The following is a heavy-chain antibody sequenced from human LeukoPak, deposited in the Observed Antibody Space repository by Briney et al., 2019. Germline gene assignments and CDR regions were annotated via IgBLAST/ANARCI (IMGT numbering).Heavy chain of an antibody. V-gene: IGHV3-48*01. Sequence: GPLRLSCGASGLPSSTYSRNWVGQAPEKGLEWLSYISSSTITIDYADSVKGLFTISRDNDKNSLYPQMNSLRAEDTAVYYCARVLPYGYINRFDLWGRGTLVTVSS. CDR1: GLPSSTYS. J-gene: IGHJ5*02. CDR2: ISSSTITI. D-gene: IGHD5-24*01. CDR3: ARVLPYGYINRFDL.